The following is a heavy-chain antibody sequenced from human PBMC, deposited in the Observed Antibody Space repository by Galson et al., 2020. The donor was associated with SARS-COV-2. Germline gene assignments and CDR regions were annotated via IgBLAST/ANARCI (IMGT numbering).Heavy chain of an antibody. CDR2: IYYSGST. CDR3: ARDMDSGGYWDAFDI. Sequence: SETLSLTCTVSGGSISHYYWSWIRQPPGKGLEWIGYIYYSGSTNYNPSLKSRVTISVDTSKNQFSLKLNSVTAADTAVYYCARDMDSGGYWDAFDIWGQGTMVTVSS. V-gene: IGHV4-59*01. D-gene: IGHD3-22*01. CDR1: GGSISHYY. J-gene: IGHJ3*02.